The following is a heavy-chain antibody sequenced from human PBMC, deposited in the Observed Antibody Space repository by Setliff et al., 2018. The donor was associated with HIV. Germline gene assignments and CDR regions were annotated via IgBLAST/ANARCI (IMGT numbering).Heavy chain of an antibody. D-gene: IGHD5-12*01. CDR3: ARDGGYSGHQWFGDAFDI. V-gene: IGHV1-69*13. CDR2: IIPIYGTA. Sequence: VASVKVSCKASGDIFSRYGISWVRQAPGQGLEWMGGIIPIYGTANSAQKFQGRVTITADESTSTAYMELSTLRSEDTAVYFCARDGGYSGHQWFGDAFDIWGQGTMVTVSS. J-gene: IGHJ3*02. CDR1: GDIFSRYG.